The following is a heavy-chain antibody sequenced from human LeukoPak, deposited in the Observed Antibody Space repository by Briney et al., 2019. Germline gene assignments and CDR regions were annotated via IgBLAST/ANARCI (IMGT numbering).Heavy chain of an antibody. J-gene: IGHJ4*02. CDR1: GFTFSSYA. D-gene: IGHD3-3*01. V-gene: IGHV3-23*01. Sequence: GGSLRLSCAASGFTFSSYAMSWVRQAPGKGLEWVSAISGSGGRTYYADSVKGRFTISRDNSKNTLYLQMNSLRAEDTAVYYCAKGDVRFLEWLLCNYWGQGTLVTVSS. CDR2: ISGSGGRT. CDR3: AKGDVRFLEWLLCNY.